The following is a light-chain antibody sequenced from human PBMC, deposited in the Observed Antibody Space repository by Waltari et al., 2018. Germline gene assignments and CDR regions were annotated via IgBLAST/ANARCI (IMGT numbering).Light chain of an antibody. J-gene: IGKJ2*01. V-gene: IGKV3-20*01. CDR2: GAS. CDR3: QQYGSSPRT. Sequence: IVLTQSPGILSLSQGERATLSCRASQKISSIYLAWYQQKPGQAPRLLIYGASSRATGIPDRFSGSGTGADYTLTITRLEPEDFAMYYCQQYGSSPRTFGQGTKLEIK. CDR1: QKISSIY.